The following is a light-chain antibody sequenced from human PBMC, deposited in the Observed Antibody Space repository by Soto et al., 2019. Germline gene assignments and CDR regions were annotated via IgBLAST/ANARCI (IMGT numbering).Light chain of an antibody. Sequence: DIQLTQSLSFLSASVGDRVTITCRASQGVGRDLAWYQQKPGKAPKVLISAASSLQSGVPSRFSGSGSGTEFTLAITYLQPEDFATYYCRQLNDYPLTFGGGTKVDIK. CDR1: QGVGRD. CDR3: RQLNDYPLT. J-gene: IGKJ4*01. CDR2: AAS. V-gene: IGKV1-9*01.